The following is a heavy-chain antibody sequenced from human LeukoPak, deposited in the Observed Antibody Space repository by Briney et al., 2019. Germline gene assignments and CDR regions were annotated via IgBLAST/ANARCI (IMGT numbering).Heavy chain of an antibody. CDR2: ISSSGSTI. CDR3: ARDRGGTYFFGNKKDYYYMDV. V-gene: IGHV3-48*03. J-gene: IGHJ6*03. D-gene: IGHD3-10*01. Sequence: PGRSLRLSCAASGFTFSSYEMNWVRQAPGKGLEWVSYISSSGSTIYYADSVKGRFTISRDNAKNSLYLQMNSLRADDTAVYYCARDRGGTYFFGNKKDYYYMDVWGKGTTVTVSS. CDR1: GFTFSSYE.